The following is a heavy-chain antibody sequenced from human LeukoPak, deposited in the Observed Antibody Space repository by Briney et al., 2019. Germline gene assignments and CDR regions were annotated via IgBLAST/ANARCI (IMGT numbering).Heavy chain of an antibody. CDR1: GFIFSDHD. CDR2: ISRSGTTK. D-gene: IGHD3-22*01. V-gene: IGHV3-11*01. J-gene: IGHJ4*01. Sequence: PGGSLRLSCAASGFIFSDHDMDWIRQAPGKGLEWISYISRSGTTKYYADSVKGRFTISRDNAENSLYLQLNSLRAEDTAVYYCAREGRGYYGAFDYWGHGTLGTVSS. CDR3: AREGRGYYGAFDY.